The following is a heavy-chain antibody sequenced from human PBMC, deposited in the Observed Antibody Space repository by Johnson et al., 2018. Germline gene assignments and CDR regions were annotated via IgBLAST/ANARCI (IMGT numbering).Heavy chain of an antibody. J-gene: IGHJ6*03. CDR1: GFTFSSYG. V-gene: IGHV3-30*18. Sequence: VQLVESGGGVVQPGRSLRLSCAASGFTFSSYGMHWVRQAPGKGLEWVAVISYDGSNKYYADSVKGRFTISRDNSKNTLYLQRNSRGAEDTAGYYCAKDYGGNAEYYYYYYMDGWGKGTTVTVSS. CDR2: ISYDGSNK. D-gene: IGHD4-23*01. CDR3: AKDYGGNAEYYYYYYMDG.